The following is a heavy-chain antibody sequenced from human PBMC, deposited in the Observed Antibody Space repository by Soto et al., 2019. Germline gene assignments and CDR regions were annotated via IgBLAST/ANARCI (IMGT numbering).Heavy chain of an antibody. CDR3: ARGGDLYCSGGSCYSWLDP. CDR1: GYTFTGYY. CDR2: INPNSGGT. J-gene: IGHJ5*02. V-gene: IGHV1-2*04. D-gene: IGHD2-15*01. Sequence: QVQLVQSGAEVKKPGASVKVSCKASGYTFTGYYMHWVRQAPGQGLEWMGWINPNSGGTNYAQKFQGWVTMTRETSISTAYMKVSRRRSDDTVVYYCARGGDLYCSGGSCYSWLDPWGQGTLVTVSS.